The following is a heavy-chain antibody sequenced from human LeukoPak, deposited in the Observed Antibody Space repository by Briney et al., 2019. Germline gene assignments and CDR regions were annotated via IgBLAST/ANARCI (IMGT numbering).Heavy chain of an antibody. V-gene: IGHV5-51*01. CDR2: IYPGDSDT. CDR3: ARRGSSGYYDY. Sequence: YWSWIRQPPGKGLEWMGIIYPGDSDTRYSPSFQGQVTISADKSITTAYLQWSNLKASDTAMYYCARRGSSGYYDYWGQGTLVTVSS. D-gene: IGHD3-22*01. CDR1: YW. J-gene: IGHJ4*02.